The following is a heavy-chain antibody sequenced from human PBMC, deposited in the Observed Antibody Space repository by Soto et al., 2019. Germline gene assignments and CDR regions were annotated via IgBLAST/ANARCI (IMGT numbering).Heavy chain of an antibody. CDR2: TYSRSKWYN. D-gene: IGHD5-12*01. Sequence: SQTLSLTCAISGDSVSSNTASWNWVRQSPSRGLEWLGRTYSRSKWYNDYAVSVKSRIIINPDTSKNQFSLQLNSVTPEDTAVYYCAKGENLGPKTGYAFDPWGEGILVTVSS. CDR3: AKGENLGPKTGYAFDP. J-gene: IGHJ5*02. V-gene: IGHV6-1*01. CDR1: GDSVSSNTAS.